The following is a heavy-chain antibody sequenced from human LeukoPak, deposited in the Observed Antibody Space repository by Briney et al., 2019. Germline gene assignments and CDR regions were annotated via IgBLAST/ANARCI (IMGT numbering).Heavy chain of an antibody. Sequence: QPGGSLRLSCAASGFTFRSYAMHWVRQAPGKGLEWVAVISYDGSNRYYADSVKGRFTVSRDNSRNTLYLQMNSLRAEDTAVYYCAKDVYSSSWSGFDYWGQGTLVTVSS. V-gene: IGHV3-30-3*01. CDR1: GFTFRSYA. CDR3: AKDVYSSSWSGFDY. D-gene: IGHD6-13*01. J-gene: IGHJ4*02. CDR2: ISYDGSNR.